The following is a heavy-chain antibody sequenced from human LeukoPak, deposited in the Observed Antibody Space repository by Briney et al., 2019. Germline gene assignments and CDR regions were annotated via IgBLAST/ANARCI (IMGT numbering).Heavy chain of an antibody. Sequence: GGSLRLSCAASGFTFSSYAMSWVRQAPGKGLEWVSAISGSGGSTYYADSVKGRFTISRDNSKNTLYLQMNSLRAEDTAVYYCAKVVNNYYGSGSPSYGMDVWGQGTTVTVSS. CDR1: GFTFSSYA. V-gene: IGHV3-23*01. D-gene: IGHD3-10*01. CDR2: ISGSGGST. CDR3: AKVVNNYYGSGSPSYGMDV. J-gene: IGHJ6*02.